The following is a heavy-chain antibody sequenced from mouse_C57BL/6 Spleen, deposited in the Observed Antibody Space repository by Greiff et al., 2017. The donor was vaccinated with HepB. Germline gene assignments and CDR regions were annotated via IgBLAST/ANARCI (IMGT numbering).Heavy chain of an antibody. Sequence: EVQGVESGEGLVKPGGSLKLSCAASGFTFSSYAMSWVRQTPEKRLEWVAYISSGGDYIYYADTVKGRFTISRDNARNTLYLQMSSLKSEDTAMYYCTRGPPTAQATLPWFAYWGQGTLVTVSA. CDR3: TRGPPTAQATLPWFAY. CDR1: GFTFSSYA. J-gene: IGHJ3*01. CDR2: ISSGGDYI. V-gene: IGHV5-9-1*02. D-gene: IGHD3-2*02.